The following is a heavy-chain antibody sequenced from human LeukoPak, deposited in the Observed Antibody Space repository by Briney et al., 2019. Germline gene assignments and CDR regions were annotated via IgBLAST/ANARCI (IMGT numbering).Heavy chain of an antibody. CDR1: GGSISSHY. CDR3: ARVLVGAYYFDY. Sequence: PSGTLSLTCTVSGGSISSHYWSWIRQPPGKGLEWIGYIYYSGSTNYNPSLKSRVTISVDTSKNQFSLKLSSVTAADTAVYYCARVLVGAYYFDYWGQGTLVTVSS. CDR2: IYYSGST. V-gene: IGHV4-59*11. D-gene: IGHD1-26*01. J-gene: IGHJ4*02.